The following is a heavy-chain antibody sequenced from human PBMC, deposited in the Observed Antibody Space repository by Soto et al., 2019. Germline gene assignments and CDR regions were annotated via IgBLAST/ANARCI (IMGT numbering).Heavy chain of an antibody. J-gene: IGHJ5*02. CDR1: GDSISSYY. D-gene: IGHD5-18*01. V-gene: IGHV4-59*01. CDR3: ARDMHSYGLGLHP. CDR2: IYYSGST. Sequence: PSETLSLTCTVSGDSISSYYWSWIRHPPGKGLEWIGYIYYSGSTNYNPSLKSRVTISVDTSKNQFSLKLSSVTAADTAVYYFARDMHSYGLGLHPWGQGTLVTVS.